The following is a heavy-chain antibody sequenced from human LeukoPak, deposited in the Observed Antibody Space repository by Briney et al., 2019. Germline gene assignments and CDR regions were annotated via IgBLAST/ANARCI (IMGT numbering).Heavy chain of an antibody. Sequence: GGSLRLSCAASGFTFSSYGMHWVRQAPGKGLEWVAVIWYDGSNKYYADSVKGRFTISRDNSKNTLYLQMNSLRAEDTAVYYCARTVVPAASYYYYGMDVWGQGTTVTVSS. V-gene: IGHV3-33*01. D-gene: IGHD2-2*01. CDR2: IWYDGSNK. CDR1: GFTFSSYG. CDR3: ARTVVPAASYYYYGMDV. J-gene: IGHJ6*02.